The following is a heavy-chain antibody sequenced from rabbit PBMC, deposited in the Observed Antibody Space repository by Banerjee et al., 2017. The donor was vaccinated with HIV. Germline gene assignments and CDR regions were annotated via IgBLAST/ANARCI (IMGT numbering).Heavy chain of an antibody. J-gene: IGHJ4*01. CDR3: ARAGNDGGGITSNFNF. CDR2: IYAGSSGTT. Sequence: QSLEESGGDLVKPGASLTLTCTASGFSFSSSCWICWVRQAPGKGLEWIGCIYAGSSGTTYYASWAKGRFTISKTSSTTVTLQMTSLTAADTATYFCARAGNDGGGITSNFNFWGQGTLVTVS. V-gene: IGHV1S40*01. CDR1: GFSFSSSCW. D-gene: IGHD2-1*01.